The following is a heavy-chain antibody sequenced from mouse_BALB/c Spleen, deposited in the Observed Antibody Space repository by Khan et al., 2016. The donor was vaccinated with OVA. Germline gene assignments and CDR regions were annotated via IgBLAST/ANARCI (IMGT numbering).Heavy chain of an antibody. J-gene: IGHJ2*01. CDR1: GYTFTSYW. CDR2: INPTSGYP. CDR3: ARDRIDY. Sequence: QVHVKQSGAELAKPGASVKMSCKASGYTFTSYWMHWIKQRPGQGLEWIGYINPTSGYPAYNQKFKDEATLTVDKSASTAYMQLSSLTSDDSAVYYSARDRIDYWGQGTALTVAS. V-gene: IGHV1-7*01.